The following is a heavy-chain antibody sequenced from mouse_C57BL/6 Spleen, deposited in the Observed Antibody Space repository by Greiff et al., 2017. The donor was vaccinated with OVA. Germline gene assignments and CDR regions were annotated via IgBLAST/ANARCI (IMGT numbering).Heavy chain of an antibody. D-gene: IGHD1-1*01. V-gene: IGHV1-50*01. CDR2: IDPSDSYT. Sequence: VKLQQPGAELVKPGASVKLSCKASGYTFTSYWMQWVKQRPGQGLEWIGEIDPSDSYTNYNQKFKGKATLTVDTSSSTAYMQLSSLTSEDSAVYYCARQAVVATDWYFDVWGTGTTVTVSS. J-gene: IGHJ1*03. CDR3: ARQAVVATDWYFDV. CDR1: GYTFTSYW.